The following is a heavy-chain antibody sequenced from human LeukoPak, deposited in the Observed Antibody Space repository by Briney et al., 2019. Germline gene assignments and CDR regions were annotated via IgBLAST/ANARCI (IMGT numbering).Heavy chain of an antibody. CDR3: AKGDTHCYFEF. Sequence: GGSLRLSCAASGFTFSNYALYWVRQAPGTGLEWVSAITAGGGDTYYTDSVKGRFTISRDNSKSTLYLQINSLRVEDTAVYYCAKGDTHCYFEFWGQGTLVTVSS. CDR1: GFTFSNYA. V-gene: IGHV3-23*01. CDR2: ITAGGGDT. J-gene: IGHJ4*02. D-gene: IGHD1-26*01.